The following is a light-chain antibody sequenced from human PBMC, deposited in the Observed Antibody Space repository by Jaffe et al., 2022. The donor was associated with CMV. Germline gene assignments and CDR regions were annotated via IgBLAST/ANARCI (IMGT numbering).Light chain of an antibody. CDR1: SSDIGSFNL. J-gene: IGLJ2*01. V-gene: IGLV2-23*02. Sequence: QSALTQPASVSGSPGQSITISCTGTSSDIGSFNLVSWYQQYPGKAPKLIIFEVSKRPSGVSNRFSGSKSGNTASLTISGLQAEDESTYSCCSYAGHPAFYVIFGGGTKLTVL. CDR3: CSYAGHPAFYVI. CDR2: EVS.